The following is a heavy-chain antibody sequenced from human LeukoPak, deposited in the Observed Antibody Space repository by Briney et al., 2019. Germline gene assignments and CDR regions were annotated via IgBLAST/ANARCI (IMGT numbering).Heavy chain of an antibody. Sequence: ASVKVSCKASGYTFTGYYMHWVRQAPGQGLEWMGWINPNSGGTNYAQKFQGRVTMTRDTSIRTAYMAVSSLRSDDTAVYYCARGQQWLEAFDYWGLGTLVTVSS. V-gene: IGHV1-2*02. CDR2: INPNSGGT. CDR3: ARGQQWLEAFDY. D-gene: IGHD6-19*01. J-gene: IGHJ4*02. CDR1: GYTFTGYY.